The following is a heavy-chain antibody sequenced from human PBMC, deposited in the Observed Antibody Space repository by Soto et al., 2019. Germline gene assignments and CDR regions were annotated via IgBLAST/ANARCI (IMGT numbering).Heavy chain of an antibody. V-gene: IGHV3-30*18. J-gene: IGHJ4*02. Sequence: QVRLVESGGGVVQPGRSLRLSCAASGFTFSNYGMHWVRQAPGKGLEWVAVISYDGSNKYYADSVKGRFTISRDNSKNTLFLQMNSLRAEDTAVDYCAKDLQWLVQGPYYWGQGTLVTVSS. CDR2: ISYDGSNK. D-gene: IGHD6-19*01. CDR1: GFTFSNYG. CDR3: AKDLQWLVQGPYY.